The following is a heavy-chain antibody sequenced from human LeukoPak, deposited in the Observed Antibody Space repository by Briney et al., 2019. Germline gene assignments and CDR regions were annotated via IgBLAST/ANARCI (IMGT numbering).Heavy chain of an antibody. CDR3: AKVPVYLYGSGSYYDY. D-gene: IGHD3-10*01. CDR1: GFTFSSYA. CDR2: ISGSGGST. V-gene: IGHV3-23*01. J-gene: IGHJ4*02. Sequence: GGSLRLSCAASGFTFSSYAMSWVRQAPGKGQEWVSAISGSGGSTYYADSVKGRFTISRDNSKNTLYLQMNSLRAEDTAVYYCAKVPVYLYGSGSYYDYWGQGTLVTVSS.